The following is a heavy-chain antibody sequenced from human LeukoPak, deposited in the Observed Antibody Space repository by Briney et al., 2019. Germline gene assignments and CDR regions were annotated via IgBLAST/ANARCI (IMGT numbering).Heavy chain of an antibody. D-gene: IGHD6-19*01. CDR3: ASYLSGWPMKY. V-gene: IGHV1-2*02. CDR1: GYTFTGYY. CDR2: INPNSGGT. Sequence: ASVNVSCKASGYTFTGYYMHWVRQAPGQGLEWMGWINPNSGGTNYAQKFQGRVTMTRDMSTSTVYMELSSLRSEDTAVYYCASYLSGWPMKYWGQGTLVTVSS. J-gene: IGHJ4*02.